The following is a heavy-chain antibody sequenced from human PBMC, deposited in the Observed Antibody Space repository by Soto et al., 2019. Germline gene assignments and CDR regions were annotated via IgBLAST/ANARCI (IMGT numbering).Heavy chain of an antibody. CDR1: GYTFDNYC. D-gene: IGHD2-21*01. Sequence: ASVKVSCKASGYTFDNYCINWLRQAPGQGLEWLGWINTDSGNPTYAQKFRGRIIMTRDTSTGTVYMEMTSLTSGDTAIYYCARKKCVGECYSFDYWGQGTLVTVSS. CDR3: ARKKCVGECYSFDY. J-gene: IGHJ4*02. CDR2: INTDSGNP. V-gene: IGHV1-18*01.